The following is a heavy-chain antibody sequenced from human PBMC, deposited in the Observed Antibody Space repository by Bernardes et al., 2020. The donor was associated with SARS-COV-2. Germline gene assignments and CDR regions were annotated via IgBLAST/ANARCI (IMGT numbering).Heavy chain of an antibody. J-gene: IGHJ4*02. V-gene: IGHV4-59*02. D-gene: IGHD3-22*01. CDR1: GGSVSGYY. Sequence: ETLSLTCTVSGGSVSGYYWSWIRQPPGKGLEWIGSIYYNGNTNYNPSLKSRVSISIDTSKNQFSLKLSSVSTADTAVYYCARDNLLGEYDTTGYAFDYWGQGTLVAVSS. CDR2: IYYNGNT. CDR3: ARDNLLGEYDTTGYAFDY.